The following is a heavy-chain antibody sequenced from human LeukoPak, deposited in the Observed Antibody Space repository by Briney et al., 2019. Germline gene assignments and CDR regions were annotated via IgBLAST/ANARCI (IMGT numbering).Heavy chain of an antibody. V-gene: IGHV3-21*06. CDR3: ARDSYWLGGSIGAFDI. Sequence: GGSLRLSCAASGFSFTTSTMNWVRQAPGKGLECVSSISSSSSYIYYADSVKGRFTISRDNAKNSLSLQMNSLRAEDTAIYYCARDSYWLGGSIGAFDIWGQGTMVTVSS. D-gene: IGHD3-10*01. CDR2: ISSSSSYI. CDR1: GFSFTTST. J-gene: IGHJ3*02.